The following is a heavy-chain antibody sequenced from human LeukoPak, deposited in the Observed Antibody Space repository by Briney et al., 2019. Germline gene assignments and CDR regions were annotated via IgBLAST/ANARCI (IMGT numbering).Heavy chain of an antibody. Sequence: GGSLRLSCAASGFTFSSYGMSWVRQAPGKGLEWVSAISGSGGSTYYADSVKGRFTISRDNSKNTLYLQMNSLRAEDTAVYYCAGTYYYGSGPQNFDYWGQGTLVTVSS. CDR1: GFTFSSYG. CDR2: ISGSGGST. D-gene: IGHD3-10*01. CDR3: AGTYYYGSGPQNFDY. V-gene: IGHV3-23*01. J-gene: IGHJ4*02.